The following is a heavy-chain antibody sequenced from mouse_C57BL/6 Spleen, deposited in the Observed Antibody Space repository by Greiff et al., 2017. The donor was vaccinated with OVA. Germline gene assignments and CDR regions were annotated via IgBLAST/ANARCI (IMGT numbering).Heavy chain of an antibody. V-gene: IGHV1-15*01. J-gene: IGHJ4*01. CDR3: TRGNYDYDRAMDY. Sequence: VKLMESGAELVRPGASVTLSCKASGYTFTDSEMHWVKQTPVHGLEWIGAIYPETGCTAYNQKCTGKAILTADESSSTAYMELRSLTSEDSAVYYCTRGNYDYDRAMDYWGQGTSVTVSS. D-gene: IGHD2-4*01. CDR2: IYPETGCT. CDR1: GYTFTDSE.